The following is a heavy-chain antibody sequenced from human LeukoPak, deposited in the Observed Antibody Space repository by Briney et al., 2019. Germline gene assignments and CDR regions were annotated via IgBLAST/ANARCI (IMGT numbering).Heavy chain of an antibody. J-gene: IGHJ4*02. CDR3: ARDFGSGRRWFDY. Sequence: GGSLRLSCAASGFTFSSYAMSWVRQAPGKGLEWISYISSSGTTIYYADSVKGRFTISRDNAKNSLSLQMNGLRADDTAVYYCARDFGSGRRWFDYWGRGTLVTVSS. D-gene: IGHD4-23*01. CDR1: GFTFSSYA. CDR2: ISSSGTTI. V-gene: IGHV3-48*01.